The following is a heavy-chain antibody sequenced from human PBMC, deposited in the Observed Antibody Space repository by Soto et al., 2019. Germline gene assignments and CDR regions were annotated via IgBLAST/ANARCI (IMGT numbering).Heavy chain of an antibody. CDR1: GFTFSSYG. J-gene: IGHJ1*01. Sequence: QVQLVESGGGVVQPGRSLRLSCAASGFTFSSYGMHWVRQAPGKGLEWVAVIWYDGSNKYYADSVKGRFTISRDNSKNRLYLQMNSLRAEDTAVYYCAREHRPDRKIHREYFQHWGQGTLVTVSS. CDR2: IWYDGSNK. V-gene: IGHV3-33*01. D-gene: IGHD3-22*01. CDR3: AREHRPDRKIHREYFQH.